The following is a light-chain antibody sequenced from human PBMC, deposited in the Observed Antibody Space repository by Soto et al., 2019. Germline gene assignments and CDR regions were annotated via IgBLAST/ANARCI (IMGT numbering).Light chain of an antibody. CDR3: SSYAGSSTTNV. V-gene: IGLV2-11*01. CDR2: DVS. J-gene: IGLJ1*01. Sequence: QSALTQPRSVSGSPGQSVTISCTGTSSDVGGYNYVSWYQQHPGTAPKLMIYDVSQRPSGVPDRFSGCKSGNTASLTISGFRAEDEAVYYCSSYAGSSTTNVFGTGTKLTVL. CDR1: SSDVGGYNY.